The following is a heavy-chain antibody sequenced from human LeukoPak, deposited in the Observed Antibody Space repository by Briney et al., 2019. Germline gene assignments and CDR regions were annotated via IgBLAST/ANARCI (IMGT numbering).Heavy chain of an antibody. Sequence: GGSLRLSCVASGFTFSRYWMHWVRQAPGKGLVWVSRIDSDGTNRDYADSVKGRFTISRDNAKNTVYLQMNSLRAEDMAVYYCAKDRPNYYDSSGHYYRRNGDYWGQGTLVTVSS. V-gene: IGHV3-74*01. CDR1: GFTFSRYW. CDR3: AKDRPNYYDSSGHYYRRNGDY. CDR2: IDSDGTNR. J-gene: IGHJ4*02. D-gene: IGHD3-22*01.